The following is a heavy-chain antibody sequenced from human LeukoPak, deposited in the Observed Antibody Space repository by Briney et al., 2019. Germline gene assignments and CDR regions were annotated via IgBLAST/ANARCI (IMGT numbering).Heavy chain of an antibody. CDR3: ARVRRSSNRPDAFDI. CDR1: GGSISSYY. D-gene: IGHD6-13*01. J-gene: IGHJ3*02. CDR2: IYTSGST. V-gene: IGHV4-4*07. Sequence: PSETLSLTCTVSGGSISSYYWSWIRQPAGKGLEWIGRIYTSGSTNYNPSLKSRATISLDTSKNHFSLKLSSVTAADTAVYYCARVRRSSNRPDAFDIWGQGTMVTVSS.